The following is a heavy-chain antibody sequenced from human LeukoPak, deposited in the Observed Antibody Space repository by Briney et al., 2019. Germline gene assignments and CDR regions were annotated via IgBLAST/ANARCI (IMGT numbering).Heavy chain of an antibody. Sequence: ASVKVSCKVSGYTLTELSMHWVRQAPGKGLEWMGGFDPEDGETIYAQKFQGRVTMTEDTYTDTAYMELSSLRSEDTAVYYCATVRYCSSTSCLYYFDYWGQGTLVTVSS. CDR1: GYTLTELS. J-gene: IGHJ4*02. V-gene: IGHV1-24*01. CDR3: ATVRYCSSTSCLYYFDY. CDR2: FDPEDGET. D-gene: IGHD2-2*01.